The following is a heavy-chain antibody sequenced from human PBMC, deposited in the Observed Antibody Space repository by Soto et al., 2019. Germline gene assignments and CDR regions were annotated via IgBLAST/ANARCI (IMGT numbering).Heavy chain of an antibody. CDR2: IYPGDSDT. D-gene: IGHD6-6*01. CDR3: ARLMDSSSSVFDY. CDR1: GYSFTSYW. Sequence: GESLKISCKGSGYSFTSYWIGWVLQMSGKGLEWMGIIYPGDSDTIYSPSFQGQVTISADKSISTAYLQWSSLKASDTAMFYCARLMDSSSSVFDYWGQGTLVTVSS. V-gene: IGHV5-51*01. J-gene: IGHJ4*02.